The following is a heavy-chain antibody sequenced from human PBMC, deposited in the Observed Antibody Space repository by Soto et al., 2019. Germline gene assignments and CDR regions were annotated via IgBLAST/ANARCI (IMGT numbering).Heavy chain of an antibody. CDR2: INQDGGVT. CDR1: GFTFISSF. D-gene: IGHD6-19*01. CDR3: ARYYRSSGHYFFDY. Sequence: GGSLRLSCVASGFTFISSFMGWIRQAPGKGLEWVANINQDGGVTYYVDSVEGRFTISRDNTKDSLYLQMNSLRGEDTAIYYCARYYRSSGHYFFDYWGQGTPVTVSS. J-gene: IGHJ4*02. V-gene: IGHV3-7*03.